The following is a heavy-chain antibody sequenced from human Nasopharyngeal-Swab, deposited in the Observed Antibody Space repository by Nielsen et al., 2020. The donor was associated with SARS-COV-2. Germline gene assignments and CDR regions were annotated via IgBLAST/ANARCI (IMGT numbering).Heavy chain of an antibody. CDR1: GFVFRASA. J-gene: IGHJ4*02. Sequence: GESLNISCAASGFVFRASAMHWVRQASGNGLESLGRIGDKDHNYATTYGASVKGRFTISRDDSKNMAFLQMDSLKTEDTALYYCTTDFYFDSWGQGTLVTVSS. V-gene: IGHV3-73*01. CDR2: IGDKDHNYAT. CDR3: TTDFYFDS.